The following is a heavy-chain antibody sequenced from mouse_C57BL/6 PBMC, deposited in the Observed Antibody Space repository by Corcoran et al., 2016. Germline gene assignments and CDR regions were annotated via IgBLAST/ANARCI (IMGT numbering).Heavy chain of an antibody. CDR1: GYTFTDYY. J-gene: IGHJ3*01. CDR2: INPNNGGT. V-gene: IGHV1-26*01. Sequence: EVQLQQSGPELVKPGASVKISCKASGYTFTDYYMNWVKQSHGKSLEWIGDINPNNGGTSYNQKFKGKATLTVDKSSSTAYMELRSLTSEDSAVYYCARDRKFAYWGQGTLVTVSA. CDR3: ARDRKFAY.